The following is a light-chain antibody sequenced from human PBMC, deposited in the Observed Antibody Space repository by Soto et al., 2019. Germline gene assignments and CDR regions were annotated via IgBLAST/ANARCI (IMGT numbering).Light chain of an antibody. Sequence: EIVLTQSPGTLSLSPGERVTPSCRASQSVASNYLAWYQQKPGQAPRLLIYAASGRATGIPDRFSGSGSGTDFTLTISRLEPEDFAVYYCQQYGRSPWTFGQGTKVEIK. V-gene: IGKV3-20*01. CDR1: QSVASNY. CDR3: QQYGRSPWT. J-gene: IGKJ1*01. CDR2: AAS.